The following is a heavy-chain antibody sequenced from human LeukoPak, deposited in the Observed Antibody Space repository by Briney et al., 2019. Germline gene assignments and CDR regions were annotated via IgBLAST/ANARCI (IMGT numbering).Heavy chain of an antibody. CDR2: VTWNGGST. CDR3: AMKFSRDYYYMDV. J-gene: IGHJ6*03. CDR1: GFSIEDFG. V-gene: IGHV3-20*04. Sequence: RPGGSLRLSCEASGFSIEDFGMSWVRQPPGKGLEWDSGVTWNGGSTGYAASVEGRFTISRDNAKNSLYLQMNSLRAEDTALYYCAMKFSRDYYYMDVWGKGTTVTVSS.